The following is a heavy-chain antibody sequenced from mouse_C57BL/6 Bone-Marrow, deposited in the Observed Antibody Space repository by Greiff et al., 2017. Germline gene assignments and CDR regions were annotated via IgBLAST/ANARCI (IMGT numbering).Heavy chain of an antibody. Sequence: EVKLVESGGGLVKPGGSLKLSCAASGFTFSDYGMHWVRQAPEKGLEWVAYISSGSSTIYYADTVKGRFTISRDNAKNTLCLQMTSLRSEDTAMYYCARRTGTGGAWFAYWGQGTLVTVSA. J-gene: IGHJ3*01. CDR3: ARRTGTGGAWFAY. V-gene: IGHV5-17*01. CDR2: ISSGSSTI. CDR1: GFTFSDYG. D-gene: IGHD4-1*01.